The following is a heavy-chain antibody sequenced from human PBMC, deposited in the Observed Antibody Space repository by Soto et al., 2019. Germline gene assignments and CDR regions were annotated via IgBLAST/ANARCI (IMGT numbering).Heavy chain of an antibody. V-gene: IGHV3-30-3*01. CDR1: GFTFSSYA. Sequence: PGGSLRLSCAASGFTFSSYAMHWVRQAPGKGLEWVAVISYDGSNKYYADSVKGRSTISRDNSKNTLYLQMNSLRAEDTAVYYCARELRPGYCSSTSCYEGLFDPWGQGTLVTVSS. D-gene: IGHD2-2*01. J-gene: IGHJ5*02. CDR3: ARELRPGYCSSTSCYEGLFDP. CDR2: ISYDGSNK.